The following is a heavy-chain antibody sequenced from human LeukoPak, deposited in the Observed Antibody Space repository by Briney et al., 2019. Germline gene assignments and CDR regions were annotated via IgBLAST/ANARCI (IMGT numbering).Heavy chain of an antibody. CDR1: GYTFSSYG. CDR3: AREQPAKYYGSSGPYSNAFDI. D-gene: IGHD3-22*01. CDR2: ISGYNANT. J-gene: IGHJ3*02. V-gene: IGHV1-18*01. Sequence: ASVKVSCKASGYTFSSYGVSWVRQAPGQGAEWVGWISGYNANTIYEEKFQGRVTMTTDTSTTTAYMELRSLRSDDTVLYFCAREQPAKYYGSSGPYSNAFDIWGQGTMVTVSS.